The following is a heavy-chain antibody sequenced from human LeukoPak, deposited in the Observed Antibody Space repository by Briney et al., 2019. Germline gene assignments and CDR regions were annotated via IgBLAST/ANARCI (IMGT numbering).Heavy chain of an antibody. D-gene: IGHD2-21*02. CDR3: ARVNCGGDCYAPYYFDY. V-gene: IGHV1-69*13. CDR1: GGTFSSYA. Sequence: ASVKVSCKASGGTFSSYAISWVRQAPGQGLEWMGGIIPIFGTANYAQKFQGRVTITADESTSTACMELSSLRSEDTAVYYCARVNCGGDCYAPYYFDYWGQGTLVTVSS. J-gene: IGHJ4*02. CDR2: IIPIFGTA.